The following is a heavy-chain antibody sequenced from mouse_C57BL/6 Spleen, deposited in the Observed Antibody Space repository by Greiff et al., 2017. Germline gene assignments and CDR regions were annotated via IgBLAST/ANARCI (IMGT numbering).Heavy chain of an antibody. D-gene: IGHD2-10*01. CDR3: ARDSPSYGNYDYAMDY. CDR2: ISYDGSN. V-gene: IGHV3-6*01. J-gene: IGHJ4*01. Sequence: DVQLQESGPGLVKPSQSLSLTCSVTGYSITSGYYWNWIRQFPGNKLEWMGYISYDGSNNYNPSLKNRISITRDTSKNQFFLKLNSVTTEDTATYYCARDSPSYGNYDYAMDYWGQGTSVTVSS. CDR1: GYSITSGYY.